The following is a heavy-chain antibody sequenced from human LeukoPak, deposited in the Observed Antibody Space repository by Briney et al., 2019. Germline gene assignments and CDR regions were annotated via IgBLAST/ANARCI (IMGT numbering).Heavy chain of an antibody. CDR2: ISGSGGST. Sequence: GGSLRLSCAASGFTLSSYAMSRVHQAPGKGLEWVSAISGSGGSTYYADSVKGRFTISRDNSKNTLYLQMNSLRAGDTAVYYCATTPATIGYWGQGTLVTVSS. CDR3: ATTPATIGY. CDR1: GFTLSSYA. J-gene: IGHJ4*02. V-gene: IGHV3-23*01. D-gene: IGHD2-2*02.